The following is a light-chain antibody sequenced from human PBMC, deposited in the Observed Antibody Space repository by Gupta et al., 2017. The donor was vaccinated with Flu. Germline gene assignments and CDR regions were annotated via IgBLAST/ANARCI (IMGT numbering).Light chain of an antibody. J-gene: IGKJ1*01. CDR1: QSVNSN. V-gene: IGKV3-15*01. CDR3: QQDNNWPRT. CDR2: GAS. Sequence: EIEMTQSPDTLSVSPGERATLSCRASQSVNSNLAWYQQKPGQTPRLLIIGASTRATGIPARFSGSGSGTEFTLAISSLQSEDFAVYYCQQDNNWPRTFGQGTKVEIK.